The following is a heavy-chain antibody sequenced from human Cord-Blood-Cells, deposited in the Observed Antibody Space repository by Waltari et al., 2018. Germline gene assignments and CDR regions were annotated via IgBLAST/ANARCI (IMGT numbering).Heavy chain of an antibody. Sequence: QLQLQESGPGLVKPSETLSLTCTVSGGPIRSSSYYCGWIRQPPGKGPEVLGSTYYSRSTYYNPALKSRVTISVDTSKNQFSLKLSSVTAADTAVYYCARHTGFAYCTNGVCPPPFNWFDPWGQGTLVTVSS. J-gene: IGHJ5*02. V-gene: IGHV4-39*01. CDR2: TYYSRST. CDR3: ARHTGFAYCTNGVCPPPFNWFDP. CDR1: GGPIRSSSYY. D-gene: IGHD2-8*01.